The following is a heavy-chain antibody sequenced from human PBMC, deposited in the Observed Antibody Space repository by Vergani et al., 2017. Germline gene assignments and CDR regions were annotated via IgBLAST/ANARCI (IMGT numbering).Heavy chain of an antibody. D-gene: IGHD3-22*01. Sequence: EVHLVQSGAEVKKPGESLKISCQISGYSFTNYWIGWVRQMPGKGLEWMGIIHPADSDTRYSPSFQGQVTISVVKSISTAYLQRSSLRASDSAMYYCARLYGRDSSGSKYFDYWGQGTLVTVSS. V-gene: IGHV5-51*01. CDR3: ARLYGRDSSGSKYFDY. J-gene: IGHJ4*02. CDR1: GYSFTNYW. CDR2: IHPADSDT.